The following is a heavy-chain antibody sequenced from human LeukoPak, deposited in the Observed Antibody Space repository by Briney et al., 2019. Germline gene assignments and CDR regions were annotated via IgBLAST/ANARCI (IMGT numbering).Heavy chain of an antibody. D-gene: IGHD3-9*01. CDR2: IVPIFDTA. CDR3: ARDLLGSHTSYSSGAWDY. V-gene: IGHV1-69*13. CDR1: GYTFTSYG. J-gene: IGHJ4*02. Sequence: SVKVSCKASGYTFTSYGISWVRQAPGQGLEWMGGIVPIFDTADYAQKFQGRLTITADDSTSTAYMELSSLRAEDTAVYYCARDLLGSHTSYSSGAWDYWGQGTLVTVSS.